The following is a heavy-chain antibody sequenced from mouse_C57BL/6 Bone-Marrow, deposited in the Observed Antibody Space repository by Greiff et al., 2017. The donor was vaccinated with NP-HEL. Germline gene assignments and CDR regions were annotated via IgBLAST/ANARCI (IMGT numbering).Heavy chain of an antibody. D-gene: IGHD2-3*01. CDR3: ARSEWLLNSLDY. Sequence: EVQLQQSGPELVKPGASVKIPCKASGYTFTDYNMDWVKQSHGKSLEWIGDINPNNGGTIYNQKFKGKATLTVDKSSSTAYMELRSLTAEDTAVYYCARSEWLLNSLDYWGQGTTLTVSS. V-gene: IGHV1-18*01. J-gene: IGHJ2*01. CDR2: INPNNGGT. CDR1: GYTFTDYN.